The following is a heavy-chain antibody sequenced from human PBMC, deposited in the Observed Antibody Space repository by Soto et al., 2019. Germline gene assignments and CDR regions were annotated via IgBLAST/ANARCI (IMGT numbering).Heavy chain of an antibody. Sequence: GASVKVSCKASGYTFTSYAMHWVRQAPGQRLEWMGWINAGNGNTKYSQKFQGRVTITRDTSASTAYMELSSLRSEDTAVYYCARDHIAAAGTWWYFQHWGQGTLVTVSS. D-gene: IGHD6-13*01. J-gene: IGHJ1*01. V-gene: IGHV1-3*01. CDR3: ARDHIAAAGTWWYFQH. CDR2: INAGNGNT. CDR1: GYTFTSYA.